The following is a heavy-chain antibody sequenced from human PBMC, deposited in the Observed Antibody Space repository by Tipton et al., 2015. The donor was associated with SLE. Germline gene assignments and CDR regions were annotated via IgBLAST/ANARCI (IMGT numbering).Heavy chain of an antibody. J-gene: IGHJ6*04. D-gene: IGHD3-3*01. CDR1: GGSISSSGYH. CDR2: INYSGTT. Sequence: LRLSCSVSGGSISSSGYHWAWVRQPPGKGLEWIGTINYSGTTYSNPSLESRVSVSKDTSKNQFSLKLTSVTAADTAVYYCARLQYIFGGMDVWGEGTTVTVSS. CDR3: ARLQYIFGGMDV. V-gene: IGHV4-39*07.